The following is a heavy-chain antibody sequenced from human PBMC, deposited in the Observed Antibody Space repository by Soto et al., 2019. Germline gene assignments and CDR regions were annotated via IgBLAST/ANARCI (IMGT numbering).Heavy chain of an antibody. CDR2: ISWDGGST. J-gene: IGHJ4*02. V-gene: IGHV3-43*01. CDR1: GFTFDDYT. CDR3: AKDIGYRQLITYVFDY. Sequence: GGSLRLSCAASGFTFDDYTMHWVRQAPGKGLEWVSLISWDGGSTYYADSVKGRFTISRDNSKNSLYLQMNSLRTEDTALYYCAKDIGYRQLITYVFDYWGQGTLVTVSS. D-gene: IGHD3-16*01.